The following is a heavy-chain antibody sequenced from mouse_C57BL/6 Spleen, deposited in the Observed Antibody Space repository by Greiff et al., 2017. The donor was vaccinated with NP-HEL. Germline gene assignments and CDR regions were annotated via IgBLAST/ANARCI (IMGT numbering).Heavy chain of an antibody. CDR1: GYTFTSYW. CDR3: TRRGYWDDYFDY. V-gene: IGHV1-5*01. Sequence: VQLQQSGTVLARPGASVKMSCKTSGYTFTSYWMHWVKQRPGQGLEWIGAIYPGNSDTSYNQKFKGKAKLTAVASASTAYMELSSLTNEDSAVYYCTRRGYWDDYFDYWGQGTTLTVSS. D-gene: IGHD4-1*01. CDR2: IYPGNSDT. J-gene: IGHJ2*01.